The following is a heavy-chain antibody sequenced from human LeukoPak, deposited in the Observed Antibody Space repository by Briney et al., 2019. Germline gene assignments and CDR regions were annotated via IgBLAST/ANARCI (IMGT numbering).Heavy chain of an antibody. V-gene: IGHV5-51*01. D-gene: IGHD3-16*01. CDR2: FYPGDSDT. Sequence: GESLKISCKGSGYTFTTYWIAWLRQMPGKGLEWMGIFYPGDSDTTYSPSFQGQVTLSADSSISTAYLQWSSLKASDTAVYYCARRGRNYYYGMDVWGQGTTVTVSS. CDR1: GYTFTTYW. J-gene: IGHJ6*02. CDR3: ARRGRNYYYGMDV.